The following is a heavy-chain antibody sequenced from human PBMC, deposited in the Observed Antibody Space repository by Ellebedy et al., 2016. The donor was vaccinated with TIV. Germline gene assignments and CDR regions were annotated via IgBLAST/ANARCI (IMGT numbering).Heavy chain of an antibody. D-gene: IGHD3-3*01. CDR3: ARFNTIFGVVIYKDY. J-gene: IGHJ4*02. CDR1: GYSFTSYW. V-gene: IGHV5-51*01. CDR2: IYPGDSDT. Sequence: GESLKISCKGSGYSFTSYWIGWVRQMPGKGLEWMGLIYPGDSDTRYSPSFQGQVTISADKSISTAYLQWSSLKASDTAMYYCARFNTIFGVVIYKDYWGQGTLVTVSS.